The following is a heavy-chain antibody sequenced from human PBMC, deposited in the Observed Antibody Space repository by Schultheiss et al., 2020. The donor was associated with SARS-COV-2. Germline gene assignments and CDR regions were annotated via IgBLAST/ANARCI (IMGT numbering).Heavy chain of an antibody. CDR2: IKSKTDGGTT. CDR3: ARYGYSYGSDY. D-gene: IGHD5-18*01. J-gene: IGHJ4*02. CDR1: GFTFSNAW. Sequence: GGSLRLSCAASGFTFSNAWMSWVRQAPGKGLEWVGRIKSKTDGGTTDYAAPVKGRFTISRDNSKNTLYLQMNSLRAEDTAVYYCARYGYSYGSDYWGQGTLVTVSS. V-gene: IGHV3-15*01.